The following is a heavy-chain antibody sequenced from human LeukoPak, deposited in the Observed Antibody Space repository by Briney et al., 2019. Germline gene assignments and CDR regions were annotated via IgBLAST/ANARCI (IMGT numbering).Heavy chain of an antibody. CDR1: VYTFTSYY. J-gene: IGHJ4*02. CDR3: ARDEADY. V-gene: IGHV1-46*01. CDR2: IDPSGGST. Sequence: VSVEVFCEASVYTFTSYYMHWVPEAPAQGLEWMGIIDPSGGSTSYAQKFQGRVTMTRDTSTSTVYMELSSLRSEDTAVYYCARDEADYRGQGTLVTVSS.